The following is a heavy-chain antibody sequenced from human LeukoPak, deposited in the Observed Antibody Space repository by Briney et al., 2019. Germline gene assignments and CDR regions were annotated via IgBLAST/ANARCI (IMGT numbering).Heavy chain of an antibody. Sequence: ASVKVSCKASGYTFTSYAISWVRQGPGQGLEWMGGIIPSFGTANYAQKFQGRVTITADESTSTAYMELSSLRSEDTAVYYCARGSRLQINWFDPWGQGTLVTASS. CDR2: IIPSFGTA. V-gene: IGHV1-69*13. CDR1: GYTFTSYA. CDR3: ARGSRLQINWFDP. J-gene: IGHJ5*02. D-gene: IGHD4-11*01.